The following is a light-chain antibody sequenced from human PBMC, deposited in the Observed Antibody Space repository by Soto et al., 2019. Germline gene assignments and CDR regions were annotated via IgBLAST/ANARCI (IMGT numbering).Light chain of an antibody. V-gene: IGKV3-20*01. J-gene: IGKJ2*01. CDR3: QQYGSSPLYT. CDR1: QSVSSSY. CDR2: GAS. Sequence: EIVLTQSPGTLSLSPGERATLSCRASQSVSSSYLASYQQKPGQAPRLLIYGASSRATAIPDGFSGSGSGTDFTLTISRLEHEDVAVYYCQQYGSSPLYTFGQGTKLEGK.